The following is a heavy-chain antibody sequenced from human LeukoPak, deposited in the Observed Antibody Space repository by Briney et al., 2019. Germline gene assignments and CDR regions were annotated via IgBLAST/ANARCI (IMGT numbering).Heavy chain of an antibody. D-gene: IGHD3-9*01. CDR2: IGSDGGGI. V-gene: IGHV3-23*01. J-gene: IGHJ4*02. Sequence: GGSLRLSCAASGFSFSNYAMTWVRQAPGKGLEWVSVIGSDGGGIQYADSVKGRFSISRDNSKNTLYLQMNSLRVEDTAVYYCAGGTGFIIKDWGQGTLVTVSS. CDR1: GFSFSNYA. CDR3: AGGTGFIIKD.